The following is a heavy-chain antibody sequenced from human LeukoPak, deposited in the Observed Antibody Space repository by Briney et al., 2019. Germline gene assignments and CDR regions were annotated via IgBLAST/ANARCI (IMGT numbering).Heavy chain of an antibody. CDR2: IYYSGST. V-gene: IGHV4-39*01. Sequence: PSETLSLTCTVSGGSVSSGRYFWTWIRQPPGKGLEWIGSIYYSGSTYYNPSLKSRVTISVDTSKNQFSLKLSSVTAADTAVYYCARLLGYSSSWYEGYFDYWGQGTLVTVSS. CDR1: GGSVSSGRYF. CDR3: ARLLGYSSSWYEGYFDY. D-gene: IGHD6-13*01. J-gene: IGHJ4*02.